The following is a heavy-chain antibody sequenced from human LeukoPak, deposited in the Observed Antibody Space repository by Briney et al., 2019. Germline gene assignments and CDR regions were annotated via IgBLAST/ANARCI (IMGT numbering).Heavy chain of an antibody. CDR1: GYTLSDNH. D-gene: IGHD1-26*01. CDR2: IDPNSGVT. J-gene: IGHJ3*01. Sequence: GASVKVSCKASGYTLSDNHLCWVRQAPGQGLEWMGWIDPNSGVTNFAQNFQGRLTMTTDTSISTAYMELSRLTSDDTTVYYCTRELGINAFDVWGQGTLVTVSS. CDR3: TRELGINAFDV. V-gene: IGHV1-2*02.